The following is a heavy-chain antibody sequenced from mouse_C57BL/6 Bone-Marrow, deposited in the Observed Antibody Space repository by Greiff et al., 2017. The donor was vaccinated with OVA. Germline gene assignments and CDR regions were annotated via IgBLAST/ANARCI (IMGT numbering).Heavy chain of an antibody. CDR2: ISSGSSTI. Sequence: EVQLQESGGGLVKPGGSLKLSCAASGFTFSDYGMHWVRQAPEKGLEWVAYISSGSSTIYYADTVKGRFTISRDNAKNTLFLQMTSLRSEDTAMYYCARKDGNYGNYAMVYWGQGTSVTVSS. V-gene: IGHV5-17*01. CDR3: ARKDGNYGNYAMVY. D-gene: IGHD2-1*01. CDR1: GFTFSDYG. J-gene: IGHJ4*01.